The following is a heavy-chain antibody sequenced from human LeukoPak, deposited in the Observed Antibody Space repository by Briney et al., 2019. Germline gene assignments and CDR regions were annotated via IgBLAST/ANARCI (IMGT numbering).Heavy chain of an antibody. V-gene: IGHV1-18*04. D-gene: IGHD2-15*01. CDR2: ISAYNGNT. J-gene: IGHJ5*02. CDR3: ARDRGRDCSGGRCYSEWFDP. Sequence: ASVKVSCKASGYTFTSYGTSWVRQAPGQGLEWMGCISAYNGNTNYEQKLQGRVTMTIDTSTSTAYMELRSLKSDDTAVYYCARDRGRDCSGGRCYSEWFDPWGQGTLVTVSS. CDR1: GYTFTSYG.